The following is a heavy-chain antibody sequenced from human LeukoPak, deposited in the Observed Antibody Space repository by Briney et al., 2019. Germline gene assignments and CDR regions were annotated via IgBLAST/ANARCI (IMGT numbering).Heavy chain of an antibody. J-gene: IGHJ6*03. CDR1: GFTFSSYG. Sequence: GSLRPSCAASGFTFSSYGMHWVRQAPGKGLEWVAFIRYDGSNKYYADSVKGRFTISRDNSKNTLYLQMKSLRAEDTAVYYCAKGGGYEAQYYYYYLDVWGKGTTVTISS. V-gene: IGHV3-30*02. D-gene: IGHD5-12*01. CDR2: IRYDGSNK. CDR3: AKGGGYEAQYYYYYLDV.